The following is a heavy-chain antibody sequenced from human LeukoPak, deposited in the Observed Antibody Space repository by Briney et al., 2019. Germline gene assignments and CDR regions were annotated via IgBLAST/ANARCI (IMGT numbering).Heavy chain of an antibody. Sequence: GASVKVSCKVSGYTLTELSMHWVRQAPGKGLEWMGGFDPEDGETIYAQKFQGRVTMTEDTYTDTAYMELSSLRSEDTAVYYCATDPGYCSSTSCYPYGMDVWGKGTTVTVSS. CDR3: ATDPGYCSSTSCYPYGMDV. D-gene: IGHD2-2*03. CDR1: GYTLTELS. V-gene: IGHV1-24*01. J-gene: IGHJ6*04. CDR2: FDPEDGET.